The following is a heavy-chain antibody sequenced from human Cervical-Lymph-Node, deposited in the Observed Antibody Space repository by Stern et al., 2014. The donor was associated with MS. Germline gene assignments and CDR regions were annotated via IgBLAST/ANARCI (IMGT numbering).Heavy chain of an antibody. V-gene: IGHV3-72*01. CDR3: SRDSSGDY. Sequence: EVQLVESGGGLVQPGGSLRLSCAASGFSFSDFYMAWVRQAPGKGLECVGRARNKAKSYTTDYAASVKGRFTISRDDSKNSLYLQMNSLKTEDTAVYYCSRDSSGDYWGPGTLVTVSS. CDR2: ARNKAKSYTT. J-gene: IGHJ4*02. CDR1: GFSFSDFY.